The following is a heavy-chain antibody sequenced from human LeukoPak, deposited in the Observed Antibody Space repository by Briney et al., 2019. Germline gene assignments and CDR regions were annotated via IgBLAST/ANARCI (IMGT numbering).Heavy chain of an antibody. CDR3: ARREGYNFDY. CDR1: GYSISSGFY. D-gene: IGHD5-24*01. CDR2: FHHSGST. Sequence: PSETLSLTCSVSGYSISSGFYWAWIRQPPGQGLEWIGSFHHSGSTPYNPSLNSRVSISVDTSKNQLSLKLSSVTAADTAVYYCARREGYNFDYWGQGTLVTVSS. V-gene: IGHV4-38-2*02. J-gene: IGHJ4*02.